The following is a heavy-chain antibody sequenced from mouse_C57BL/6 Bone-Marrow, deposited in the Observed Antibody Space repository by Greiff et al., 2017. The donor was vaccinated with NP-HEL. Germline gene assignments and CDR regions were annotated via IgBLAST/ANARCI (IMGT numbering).Heavy chain of an antibody. J-gene: IGHJ4*01. D-gene: IGHD2-1*01. CDR1: GYAFTNYL. CDR3: ARDYGKRDAMDY. CDR2: INPGSGGT. Sequence: QVHVKQSGAELVRPGTSVKVSCKASGYAFTNYLIEWVKQRPGQGLEWIGVINPGSGGTNYNEKFKGKATLTADKSSSTAYMQLSSLTSEDSAVYFCARDYGKRDAMDYWGQGTSVTVSS. V-gene: IGHV1-54*01.